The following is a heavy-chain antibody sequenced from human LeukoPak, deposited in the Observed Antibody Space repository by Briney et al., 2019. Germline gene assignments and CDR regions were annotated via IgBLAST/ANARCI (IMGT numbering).Heavy chain of an antibody. CDR3: ARVSRASIVVVPAAILY. CDR1: GFTFSSYA. J-gene: IGHJ4*02. CDR2: ISYDGSNK. D-gene: IGHD2-2*01. Sequence: GGSLRLSCAASGFTFSSYAMHWVRQAPGKGLEWVAVISYDGSNKYYADSVKGRFTISRDNSKNTLYLQMNSLRAEDTAVYYCARVSRASIVVVPAAILYWGQGTLVTVSS. V-gene: IGHV3-30-3*01.